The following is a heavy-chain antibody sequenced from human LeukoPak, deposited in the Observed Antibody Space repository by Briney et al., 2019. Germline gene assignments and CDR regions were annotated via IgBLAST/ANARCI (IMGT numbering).Heavy chain of an antibody. V-gene: IGHV4-59*01. CDR2: IYYSGST. Sequence: PSETLSLTCTVSGGSISSYYWSWIRQPPGKGLEWIGYIYYSGSTNYNPSLKSRVTISVDTSKNQFSLKLSSVTAADTAVYYCARAKPIELRYFDWFGPRGYYYYMDVWGKGTTVIVSS. CDR3: ARAKPIELRYFDWFGPRGYYYYMDV. CDR1: GGSISSYY. D-gene: IGHD3-9*01. J-gene: IGHJ6*03.